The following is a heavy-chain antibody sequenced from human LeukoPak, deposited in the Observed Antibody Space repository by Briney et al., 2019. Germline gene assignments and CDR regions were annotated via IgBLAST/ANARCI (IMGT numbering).Heavy chain of an antibody. J-gene: IGHJ4*02. CDR3: ARDRADYYDSSGYCV. Sequence: ASVKVSCKASGYTFTGYYMHWVRQAPGQGLEWMGWINPNSGGTNYAQNFQGRVTMTRDTSISTAYMELSRLRSDDTDVYYCARDRADYYDSSGYCVWGQGTLVTVSS. D-gene: IGHD3-22*01. V-gene: IGHV1-2*02. CDR2: INPNSGGT. CDR1: GYTFTGYY.